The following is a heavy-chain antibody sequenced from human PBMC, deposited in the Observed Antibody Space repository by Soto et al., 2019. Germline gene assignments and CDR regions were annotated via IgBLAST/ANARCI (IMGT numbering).Heavy chain of an antibody. CDR2: VTNTGDT. Sequence: LRLSCAASGFIFSTYDMHWFRQVTGQGLEWVSTVTNTGDTHYSDSVRGRFTVSRENANNSFYLQMNSLRAGDTAVYYCTRSDILDVWGQGTTVTVSS. D-gene: IGHD3-9*01. V-gene: IGHV3-13*01. CDR1: GFIFSTYD. CDR3: TRSDILDV. J-gene: IGHJ6*02.